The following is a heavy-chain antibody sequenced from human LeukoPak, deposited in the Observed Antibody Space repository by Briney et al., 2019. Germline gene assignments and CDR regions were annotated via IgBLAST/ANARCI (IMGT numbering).Heavy chain of an antibody. CDR3: AIYDYESGHPGSWFDP. V-gene: IGHV4-59*08. J-gene: IGHJ5*02. CDR2: MHYSGLT. CDR1: GGSMSSSY. D-gene: IGHD3-22*01. Sequence: PSETLSHTCTVSGGSMSSSYWSWIRQPPGKGLEWIAYMHYSGLTNHNPSLKSRVTISVDTSRKQFSLRLSSVTAADTAVYYCAIYDYESGHPGSWFDPWGQGTLVTVSS.